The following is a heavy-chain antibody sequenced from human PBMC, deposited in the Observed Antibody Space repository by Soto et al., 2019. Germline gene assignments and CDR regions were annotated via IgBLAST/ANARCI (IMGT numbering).Heavy chain of an antibody. D-gene: IGHD4-17*01. CDR2: IHDSGNA. CDR3: ARDKFSYGDNGWFDP. Sequence: QVQLQESGPGLVKPSQTLSLTCTVSGGSISNSGHYWSWVRQRPGKGLEWVGDIHDSGNADYNPILKSRASISVDSSKNQFSLKLTSVTAADTAKYFCARDKFSYGDNGWFDPWGQGILVTVS. J-gene: IGHJ5*02. V-gene: IGHV4-31*03. CDR1: GGSISNSGHY.